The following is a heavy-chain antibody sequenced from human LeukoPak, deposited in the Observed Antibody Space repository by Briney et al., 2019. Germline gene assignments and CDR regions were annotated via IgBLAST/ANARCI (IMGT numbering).Heavy chain of an antibody. Sequence: SETLSLTCAVSGGSIIGHYWSWIRQPPGGGLEWIGYIYSSGSTIYNPSLKRRVTISVDTSNNQFSLKLNSVTAADTAMYFCARRVAGYPNNWFDPWGQGTLVTVSS. V-gene: IGHV4-59*11. CDR1: GGSIIGHY. CDR2: IYSSGST. J-gene: IGHJ5*02. CDR3: ARRVAGYPNNWFDP. D-gene: IGHD6-19*01.